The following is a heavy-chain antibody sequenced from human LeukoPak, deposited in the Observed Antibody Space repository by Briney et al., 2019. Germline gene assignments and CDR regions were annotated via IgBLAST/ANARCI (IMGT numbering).Heavy chain of an antibody. Sequence: PSETLSLTCTISGYSISSAYYWGWIRQPPGKGLEWIGNIYHSGNTYYNPSLKSRVTISVDTSKNQFSLKLSSVTAADTAVYYCAREDGYNYREDYWGQGTLVTVSS. CDR3: AREDGYNYREDY. V-gene: IGHV4-38-2*02. D-gene: IGHD5-24*01. CDR1: GYSISSAYY. CDR2: IYHSGNT. J-gene: IGHJ4*02.